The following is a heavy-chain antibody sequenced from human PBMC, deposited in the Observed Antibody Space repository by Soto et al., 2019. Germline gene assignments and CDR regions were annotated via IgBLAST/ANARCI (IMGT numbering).Heavy chain of an antibody. Sequence: GAPAEVSSGACGGSFDSFSMNLVRQAPGQRFEWMGGIIPILGTANFTQEVQDRVTFTADESTATAYMTLSSLTSEDTAFYYCTSFDSNGYYPQNHYWGPGTQVTVSS. D-gene: IGHD3-22*01. V-gene: IGHV1-69*01. CDR1: GGSFDSFS. CDR2: IIPILGTA. CDR3: TSFDSNGYYPQNHY. J-gene: IGHJ4*02.